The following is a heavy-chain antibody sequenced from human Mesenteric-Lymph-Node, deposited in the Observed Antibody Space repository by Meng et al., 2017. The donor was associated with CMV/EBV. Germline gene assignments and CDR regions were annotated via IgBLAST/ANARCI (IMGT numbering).Heavy chain of an antibody. CDR2: ISGSGGST. CDR1: GLTFSSYA. J-gene: IGHJ4*02. V-gene: IGHV3-23*01. D-gene: IGHD2-15*01. Sequence: GGPLRLSCAVSGLTFSSYAMSWVRQAPGKGLEWVLAISGSGGSTYYADSVKGRFTISRDNSKNTLYLRMNSLRAEDTAVYYCAKRETVVAEDYWGQGTLVTVSS. CDR3: AKRETVVAEDY.